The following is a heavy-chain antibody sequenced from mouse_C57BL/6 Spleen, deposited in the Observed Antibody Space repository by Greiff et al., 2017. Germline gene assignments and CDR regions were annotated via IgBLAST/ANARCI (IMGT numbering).Heavy chain of an antibody. V-gene: IGHV5-16*01. J-gene: IGHJ1*03. Sequence: EVQLVESEGGLVQPGRSMKLSCTASGFTFSDYYMAWVRQVPEKGLEWVANINYDGSSTYYLDSLKSRFIISRDNAKNILYLQMSSLKSEDTATYYCAREDGAWYFDVWGTGTTVTVSS. CDR3: AREDGAWYFDV. D-gene: IGHD2-3*01. CDR2: INYDGSST. CDR1: GFTFSDYY.